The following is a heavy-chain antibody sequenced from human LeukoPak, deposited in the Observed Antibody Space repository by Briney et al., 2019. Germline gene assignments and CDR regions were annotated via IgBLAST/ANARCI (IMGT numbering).Heavy chain of an antibody. CDR3: ARGHIGYCSSTSCSKGGWDY. V-gene: IGHV5-51*01. J-gene: IGHJ4*02. CDR1: GYSCTSYW. D-gene: IGHD2-2*01. Sequence: GESLKISCKGSGYSCTSYWIGWVRQMPGKGLEWMGIIYPGDSDTGYSPSFQGQVTISADKSISTAYLQWSSLKASDTAMYYCARGHIGYCSSTSCSKGGWDYWGQATLVTVSS. CDR2: IYPGDSDT.